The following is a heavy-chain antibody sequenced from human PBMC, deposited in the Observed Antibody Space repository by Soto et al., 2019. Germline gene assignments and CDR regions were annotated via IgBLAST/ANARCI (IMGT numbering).Heavy chain of an antibody. D-gene: IGHD5-18*01. Sequence: SETLSLTCTVSGGSISSYYWSWIRQPPGKGLEWIGYIYYSGSTNYNPSLKSRVTISVDTSKNQFSLKLSSVTAADTAVYYCARDLQLGGYYYYGMDVWGQGTTGTVS. J-gene: IGHJ6*02. CDR3: ARDLQLGGYYYYGMDV. CDR2: IYYSGST. V-gene: IGHV4-59*01. CDR1: GGSISSYY.